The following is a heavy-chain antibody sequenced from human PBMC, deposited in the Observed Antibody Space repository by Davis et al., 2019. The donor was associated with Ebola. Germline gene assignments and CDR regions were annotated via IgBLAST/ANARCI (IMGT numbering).Heavy chain of an antibody. D-gene: IGHD6-19*01. J-gene: IGHJ3*02. CDR1: GFSFSTYT. Sequence: GGSLRLSCAASGFSFSTYTMTWVRQAPGKGLEWVSSISISSAFIYYADSVKGRFTASRANAKNSLSLQMDSLRVEETAVYYCAGGESGWDASDIWGRGTMVTVSS. CDR2: ISISSAFI. V-gene: IGHV3-21*01. CDR3: AGGESGWDASDI.